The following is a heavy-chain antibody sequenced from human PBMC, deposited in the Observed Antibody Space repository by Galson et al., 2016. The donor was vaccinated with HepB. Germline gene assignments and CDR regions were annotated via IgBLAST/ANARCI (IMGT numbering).Heavy chain of an antibody. D-gene: IGHD1-26*01. CDR3: AGGTAWHHFNF. Sequence: SLRLSCAASGFSISSYAMRWVRQAPGKGLEWVSSINVNGETTYYADSVKGRFTISRDNSKNTLYLLMSSLRVEDAAIYFCAGGTAWHHFNFWGQGSLVIVSS. V-gene: IGHV3-23*01. J-gene: IGHJ4*02. CDR2: INVNGETT. CDR1: GFSISSYA.